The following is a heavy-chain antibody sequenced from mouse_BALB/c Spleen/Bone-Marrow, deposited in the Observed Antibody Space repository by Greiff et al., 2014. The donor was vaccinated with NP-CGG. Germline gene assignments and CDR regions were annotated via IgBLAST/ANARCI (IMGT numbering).Heavy chain of an antibody. J-gene: IGHJ4*01. D-gene: IGHD1-1*01. CDR2: IAPANGNT. V-gene: IGHV14-3*02. CDR1: GFYINDTY. CDR3: ARRLRSAMDY. Sequence: VQLQQSGPELVKPGASVKLSCTASGFYINDTYIHWVKQRPEQGLEWIGRIAPANGNTKYGPKFQGKATKTADTSSNTAYLRLSSLTSEDTAVYYCARRLRSAMDYWGQGTSVTVSS.